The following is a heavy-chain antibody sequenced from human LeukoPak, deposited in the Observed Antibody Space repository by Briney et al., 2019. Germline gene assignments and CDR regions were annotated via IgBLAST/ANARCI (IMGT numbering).Heavy chain of an antibody. J-gene: IGHJ4*02. CDR2: IYHSGST. CDR1: GGSISSSNW. D-gene: IGHD6-13*01. V-gene: IGHV4-4*02. CDR3: ARGKREYSSSWYYFDY. Sequence: SETLSLTCAVSGGSISSSNWWSWVRQPPGKGLEWIGEIYHSGSTNYNPSLKSRVTISVDKSKNQFSLKLSSVTAADTAVYYCARGKREYSSSWYYFDYWGQGTLVTVSS.